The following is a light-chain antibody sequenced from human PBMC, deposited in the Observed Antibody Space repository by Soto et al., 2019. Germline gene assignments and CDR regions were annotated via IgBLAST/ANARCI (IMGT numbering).Light chain of an antibody. J-gene: IGKJ2*01. Sequence: EIVLTQSPGTLSLSPGERATLSCRASQSVDSSYLAWYQQKPGQAPRLLIYGASSRATGIPDRFSGSGSGTDFTLTIRRLEPEDFAVYYCQQYGSSPYNFGNGTKREIK. CDR3: QQYGSSPYN. V-gene: IGKV3-20*01. CDR2: GAS. CDR1: QSVDSSY.